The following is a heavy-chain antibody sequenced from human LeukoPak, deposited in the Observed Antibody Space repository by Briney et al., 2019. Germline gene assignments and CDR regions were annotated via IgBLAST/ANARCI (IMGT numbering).Heavy chain of an antibody. CDR3: ARLPNSGSYYIPHYFDY. CDR1: GGSLSSSSFY. V-gene: IGHV4-39*01. CDR2: IYYSGNT. Sequence: SETPSLTCTVSGGSLSSSSFYWGWIRQPPGKGLEWIGTIYYSGNTYYNPSLKSRVTISVDTSKNQFSLKLISVTAADTAVYYCARLPNSGSYYIPHYFDYWGQGTLVTVSS. D-gene: IGHD1-26*01. J-gene: IGHJ4*02.